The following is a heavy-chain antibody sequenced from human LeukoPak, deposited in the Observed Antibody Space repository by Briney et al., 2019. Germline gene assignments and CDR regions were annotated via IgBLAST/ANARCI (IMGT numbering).Heavy chain of an antibody. J-gene: IGHJ6*02. V-gene: IGHV3-30-3*01. D-gene: IGHD1-26*01. CDR1: GFTFSSYA. Sequence: GGSLRLSCAASGFTFSSYAMHWVRQAPGKGLEWVAVISYDGSNKYYADSVKGRFTISRDSSKNTLYLQMNSLRAEDTAVYYCARDVQVGATTSLLLDVWGQGTTVTVSS. CDR2: ISYDGSNK. CDR3: ARDVQVGATTSLLLDV.